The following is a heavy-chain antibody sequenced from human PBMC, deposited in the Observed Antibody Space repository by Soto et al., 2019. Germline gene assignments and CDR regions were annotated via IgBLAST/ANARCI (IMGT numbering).Heavy chain of an antibody. Sequence: VGSLRLSCAASGFTFSNAWMSWVRQAPGKGLEWVGRIKSKTDGGTTDYAAPVKGRFTISRDDSKNTLYLQMNSLKTEDTAVYYCTTLYGDYVIDYWGQGTLVTVSS. J-gene: IGHJ4*02. D-gene: IGHD4-17*01. CDR2: IKSKTDGGTT. CDR3: TTLYGDYVIDY. V-gene: IGHV3-15*01. CDR1: GFTFSNAW.